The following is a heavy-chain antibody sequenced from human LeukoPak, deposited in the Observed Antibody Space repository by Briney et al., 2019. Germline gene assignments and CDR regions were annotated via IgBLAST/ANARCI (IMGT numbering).Heavy chain of an antibody. D-gene: IGHD2-15*01. J-gene: IGHJ3*02. CDR1: GFTFSSYA. CDR2: ISGSGGST. V-gene: IGHV3-23*01. Sequence: GGSLRLSCAASGFTFSSYAMSWVRQAPGKGLEWVSAISGSGGSTYYADSVKGRFTISRDNSKNTLYLEMNSLRAEDTAVFYCARARYCSGGSCYYACDIWGQGKWSPSLQ. CDR3: ARARYCSGGSCYYACDI.